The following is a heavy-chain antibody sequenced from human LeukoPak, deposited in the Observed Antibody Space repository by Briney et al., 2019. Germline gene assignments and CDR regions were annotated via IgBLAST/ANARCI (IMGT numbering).Heavy chain of an antibody. CDR3: ARSLAAAVDNWFDP. CDR2: ISSSGSTI. J-gene: IGHJ5*02. D-gene: IGHD6-13*01. V-gene: IGHV3-11*01. Sequence: PGGSLRLSCAASGFTFSDYYMSWIRQAPGKGLEWVSYISSSGSTIYYADSVKGRFTISRGNAKNSLYLQMNSLRAEDTAVYYCARSLAAAVDNWFDPWGQGTLDTVSS. CDR1: GFTFSDYY.